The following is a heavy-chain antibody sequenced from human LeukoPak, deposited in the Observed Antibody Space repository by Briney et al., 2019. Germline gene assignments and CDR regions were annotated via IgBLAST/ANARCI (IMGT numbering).Heavy chain of an antibody. CDR3: ARAVGDPSSSWYNFYFQH. D-gene: IGHD6-13*01. CDR2: ISAYNGNT. CDR1: GYTFTSYG. V-gene: IGHV1-18*01. Sequence: GASVKVSCKASGYTFTSYGISWVRQAPGQGLEWMGWISAYNGNTNYAQKLQGRVTMTTDTSTSTAYMELRSLRSDDTAVYYCARAVGDPSSSWYNFYFQHWGQGTLVTVSS. J-gene: IGHJ1*01.